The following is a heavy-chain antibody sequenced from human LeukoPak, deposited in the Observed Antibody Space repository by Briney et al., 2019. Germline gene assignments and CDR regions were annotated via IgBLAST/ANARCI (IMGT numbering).Heavy chain of an antibody. D-gene: IGHD3-10*01. V-gene: IGHV3-48*03. Sequence: GGSLRLSCVASGFPFSNFDMAWVRQAPGKGLEWISYIGFNSSKIYYADSVKGRITISRDNSQSSVFLQVSSLRAEDTAVYYCARGYASGSYYAWGQGTLVTVSS. J-gene: IGHJ5*02. CDR2: IGFNSSKI. CDR3: ARGYASGSYYA. CDR1: GFPFSNFD.